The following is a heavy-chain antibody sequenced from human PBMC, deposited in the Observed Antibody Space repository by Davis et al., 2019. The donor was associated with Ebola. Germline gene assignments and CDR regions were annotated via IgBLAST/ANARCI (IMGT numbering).Heavy chain of an antibody. D-gene: IGHD6-13*01. J-gene: IGHJ5*02. V-gene: IGHV4-59*01. CDR3: ARDLGYSSSWYWFDP. Sequence: SETLSLTCTVSGGSISSYYWSWIRQPPGKGLEWIGCMYNSGSTDYNPSLKSRVTVSLDTSKNQFSLQLRSVTAADTAVYYCARDLGYSSSWYWFDPWGQGTLVTVSS. CDR1: GGSISSYY. CDR2: MYNSGST.